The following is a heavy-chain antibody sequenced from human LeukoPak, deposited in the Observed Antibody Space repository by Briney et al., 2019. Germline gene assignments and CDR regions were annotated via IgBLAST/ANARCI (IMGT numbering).Heavy chain of an antibody. CDR3: ASRRYYYDSSGFDGFDY. V-gene: IGHV1-46*03. Sequence: ASVKVSCEASGYTFTSYYMHWVRQAPGQGLEWMGIINPSGGSTSYAQKFQGRVTMTRDTSTSTVYMELSSLRSEDTAVYYCASRRYYYDSSGFDGFDYWGQGTLVTVSS. CDR2: INPSGGST. D-gene: IGHD3-22*01. J-gene: IGHJ4*02. CDR1: GYTFTSYY.